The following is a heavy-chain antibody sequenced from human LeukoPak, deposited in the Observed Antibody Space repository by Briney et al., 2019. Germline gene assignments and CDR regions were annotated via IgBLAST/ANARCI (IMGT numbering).Heavy chain of an antibody. J-gene: IGHJ3*02. V-gene: IGHV3-48*03. CDR3: VRGGGPSYKYNAFDI. CDR1: GFTSSIFG. Sequence: PGRSLRLSCIVSGFTSSIFGMNWVRQAPGKGLEWVSYITNSGSTTDYADSVKGRFTISRDNAKNSLYLQMSSLRAEDTAVYYCVRGGGPSYKYNAFDIWGQGTMVTVSS. CDR2: ITNSGSTT. D-gene: IGHD2-15*01.